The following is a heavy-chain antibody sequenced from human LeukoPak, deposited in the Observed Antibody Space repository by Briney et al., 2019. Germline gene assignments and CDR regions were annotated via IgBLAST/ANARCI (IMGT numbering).Heavy chain of an antibody. CDR1: GFTFDDYA. V-gene: IGHV3-9*01. D-gene: IGHD5-12*01. CDR2: ISWNSGSI. J-gene: IGHJ4*02. CDR3: AKGVVATISENFDY. Sequence: PGRSLRLSCAVSGFTFDDYAMHWVRQAPGKGLEWVSGISWNSGSIGYADSVKGRFTISRDNAKNSLYLQMNSLRAEDTALYYCAKGVVATISENFDYWGQGTLVTVSS.